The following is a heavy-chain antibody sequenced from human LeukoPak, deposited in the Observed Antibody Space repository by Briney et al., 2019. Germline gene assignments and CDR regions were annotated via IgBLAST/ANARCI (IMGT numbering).Heavy chain of an antibody. CDR3: AKGVSGNSWYGAFDI. CDR1: GFTFSSYS. Sequence: PGGSLRLSCAASGFTFSSYSMNWVRQAPGKGLEWVSSISSSSSYIYYADSVKGRFTISRDNAKNSLYLQMNSLRAEDTALYYCAKGVSGNSWYGAFDIWGQGTMVTVSS. J-gene: IGHJ3*02. CDR2: ISSSSSYI. D-gene: IGHD6-13*01. V-gene: IGHV3-21*04.